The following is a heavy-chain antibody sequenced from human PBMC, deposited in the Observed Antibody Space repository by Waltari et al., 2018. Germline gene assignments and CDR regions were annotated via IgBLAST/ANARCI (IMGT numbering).Heavy chain of an antibody. V-gene: IGHV3-21*01. J-gene: IGHJ5*02. CDR2: ISSTGHYI. Sequence: EEQLVESGGALVKPGGSLRLSCAGSGFTLSSYSMNWVRQAPGKGLEWVSSISSTGHYIYYADSVRGRFTISRDNANNSLYLQMNNLRADDTAIYYCARGFWFTTVTTFTWFDPWGQGTLVTVSS. CDR1: GFTLSSYS. CDR3: ARGFWFTTVTTFTWFDP. D-gene: IGHD4-17*01.